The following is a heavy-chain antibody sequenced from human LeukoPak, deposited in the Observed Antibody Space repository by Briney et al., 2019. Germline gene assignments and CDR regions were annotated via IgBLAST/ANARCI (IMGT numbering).Heavy chain of an antibody. CDR1: GCTFSSYS. CDR2: ISSSSSHI. V-gene: IGHV3-21*01. Sequence: GGSLRLSCAASGCTFSSYSMNWVRQAPGKGLEWVSLISSSSSHIQYADSVKGRFTISRDNAKNSLFLHMNSLRAEDTAVYYCARAAYSSSWRERYKYYFDYWGQGTLVTVSS. D-gene: IGHD6-13*01. CDR3: ARAAYSSSWRERYKYYFDY. J-gene: IGHJ4*02.